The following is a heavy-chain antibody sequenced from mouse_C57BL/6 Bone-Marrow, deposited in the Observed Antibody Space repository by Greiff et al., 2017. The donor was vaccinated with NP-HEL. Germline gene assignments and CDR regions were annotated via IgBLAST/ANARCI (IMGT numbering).Heavy chain of an antibody. V-gene: IGHV5-6*02. Sequence: VMLVESGGDLVKPGGSLKLSCAASGFTFSSYGMSWVRQTPDKRLEWVATISSGGSYTYYPDSVKGRFTISRDNAKNTLYLQMSSLKSEDTAMYYCARRRDYAMDYWGQGTSVTVSS. CDR3: ARRRDYAMDY. J-gene: IGHJ4*01. CDR1: GFTFSSYG. CDR2: ISSGGSYT.